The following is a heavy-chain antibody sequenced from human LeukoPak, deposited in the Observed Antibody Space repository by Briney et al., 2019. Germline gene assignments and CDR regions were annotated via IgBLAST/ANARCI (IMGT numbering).Heavy chain of an antibody. CDR1: GFTFSSYW. J-gene: IGHJ4*02. Sequence: PGGSLRLSCAASGFTFSSYWMSWVRQAPGKGLEWVANIKQDGSEKYYVDSVKGRFTISRDNAKNSLYLQMNSLRAEDTAVYYCARAAYSSSWYWFPNFDYWGQGTLVTVSS. CDR3: ARAAYSSSWYWFPNFDY. D-gene: IGHD6-13*01. V-gene: IGHV3-7*04. CDR2: IKQDGSEK.